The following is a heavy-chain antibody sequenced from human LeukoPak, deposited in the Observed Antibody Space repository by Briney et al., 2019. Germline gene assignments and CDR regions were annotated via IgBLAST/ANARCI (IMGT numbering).Heavy chain of an antibody. CDR2: IYYTGNA. CDR3: AREKACSTTSCYAFDI. J-gene: IGHJ3*02. V-gene: IGHV4-31*03. CDR1: GASISSGGFL. Sequence: LQTLSLTCTVSGASISSGGFLWHWIRQLPGMHLEWIGNIYYTGNAGYNPSLKSRVTISGDTSMNQFSLKLTSVTAADTAVYYCAREKACSTTSCYAFDIWGQGTLVTVSS. D-gene: IGHD2-2*01.